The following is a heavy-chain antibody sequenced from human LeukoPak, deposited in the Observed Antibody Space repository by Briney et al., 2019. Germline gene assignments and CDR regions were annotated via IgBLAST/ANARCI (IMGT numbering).Heavy chain of an antibody. CDR2: IEQDGGEK. CDR1: GFTFSSHW. CDR3: ARDKVVGASYFDY. D-gene: IGHD1-26*01. J-gene: IGHJ4*02. V-gene: IGHV3-7*01. Sequence: GGSLRLSCAGSGFTFSSHWMSWVRQAPGKGPEWVANIEQDGGEKYYVDSVKGRFTISRDNAKNSLYLQMNSLRAEDTAVYYCARDKVVGASYFDYWGQGILVTVSS.